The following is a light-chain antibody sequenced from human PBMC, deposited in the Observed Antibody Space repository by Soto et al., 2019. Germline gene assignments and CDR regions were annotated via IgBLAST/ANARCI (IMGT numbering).Light chain of an antibody. CDR3: QQYCATPWT. V-gene: IGKV4-1*01. CDR2: WAS. Sequence: DIVMTQSPDSLAVSLGERATINCESSQSVLYSSNNQNCLAWYQQKPGQPPKLLIYWASTRESGVPDRFSGSGSVTVFTLTISSLQAEDVAVYYCQQYCATPWTFGQGTKVEIK. CDR1: QSVLYSSNNQNC. J-gene: IGKJ1*01.